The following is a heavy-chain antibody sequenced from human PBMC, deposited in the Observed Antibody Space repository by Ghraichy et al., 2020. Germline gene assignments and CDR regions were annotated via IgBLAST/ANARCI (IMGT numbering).Heavy chain of an antibody. CDR1: GGSISSGSYY. CDR3: ARERDAKYPYYYDSSGYSLRAFDI. D-gene: IGHD3-22*01. J-gene: IGHJ3*02. V-gene: IGHV4-61*02. Sequence: SQTLSLTCTVSGGSISSGSYYWSWIRQPAGKGLEWIGRIYTSGSTNYNPSLKSRVTISVDTSKNQFSLKLSSVTAADTAVYYCARERDAKYPYYYDSSGYSLRAFDIWGQGTMVTVSS. CDR2: IYTSGST.